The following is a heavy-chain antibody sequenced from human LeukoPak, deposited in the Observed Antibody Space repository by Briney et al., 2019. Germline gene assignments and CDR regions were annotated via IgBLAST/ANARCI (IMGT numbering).Heavy chain of an antibody. V-gene: IGHV3-21*01. Sequence: GGSLRLSCAASGFTFSSYSMNWVRQAPGKGLEWASSISSSSSYIYYADSVKGRFTISRDNAKNSLYLQMNSLRAEDTAVYYCASCPDFDFHNAFDIWGQGTMVTVSS. CDR3: ASCPDFDFHNAFDI. CDR1: GFTFSSYS. CDR2: ISSSSSYI. D-gene: IGHD3-9*01. J-gene: IGHJ3*02.